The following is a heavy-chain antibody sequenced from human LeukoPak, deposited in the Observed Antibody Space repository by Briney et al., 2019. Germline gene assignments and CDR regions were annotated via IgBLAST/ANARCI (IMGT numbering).Heavy chain of an antibody. J-gene: IGHJ6*03. CDR3: ARGDVVVVSATDYYYYMDV. V-gene: IGHV1-69*05. Sequence: SSVKVSCKASGCTFSSYAISWVRQAPGQGLEWMGGIIPIFGTANYAQKFQGRVTITTDESTSTAYMELSSLRSEDTAVYYCARGDVVVVSATDYYYYMDVWGKGTTVTVSS. CDR1: GCTFSSYA. D-gene: IGHD2-15*01. CDR2: IIPIFGTA.